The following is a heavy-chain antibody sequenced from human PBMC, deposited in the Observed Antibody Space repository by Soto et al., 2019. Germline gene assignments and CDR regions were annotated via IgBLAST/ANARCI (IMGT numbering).Heavy chain of an antibody. CDR2: IFYSGST. D-gene: IGHD5-18*01. CDR3: ARDRQYSYGFGWFDP. J-gene: IGHJ5*02. CDR1: GGSISSYY. Sequence: SETLSLTCTVSGGSISSYYWSWIRQPPGKGLEWIGYIFYSGSTNYNPSLKSRVSISVDTSKNQFSLKLSSVTAADTAVYYCARDRQYSYGFGWFDPWG. V-gene: IGHV4-59*01.